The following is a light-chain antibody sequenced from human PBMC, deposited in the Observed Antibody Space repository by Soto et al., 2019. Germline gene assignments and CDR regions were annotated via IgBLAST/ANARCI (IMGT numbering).Light chain of an antibody. CDR1: SSDVGDYNY. CDR2: EVN. Sequence: QSVLTQPPSASGSPGQSVTISCTGTSSDVGDYNYVSWYQQHPGKAPKLLIYEVNNRPSGVPDRFSGSKSGNTASLTVSGLQAEDEADYYCSSYAGSNNFRVFGGGTKLTVL. J-gene: IGLJ3*02. CDR3: SSYAGSNNFRV. V-gene: IGLV2-8*01.